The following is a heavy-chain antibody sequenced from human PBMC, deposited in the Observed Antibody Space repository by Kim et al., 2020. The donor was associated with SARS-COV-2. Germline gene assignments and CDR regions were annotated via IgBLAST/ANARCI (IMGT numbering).Heavy chain of an antibody. V-gene: IGHV3-48*03. D-gene: IGHD2-15*01. CDR3: ARRGYGGNIHDY. J-gene: IGHJ4*02. Sequence: GRSLRLSCAASGFTFSSYEMNWVRQAPGRGLEWVSYITISGSMVYYRDSVKGRFTISRDNAKNSLYLQMNSLRAEDTGIYYCARRGYGGNIHDYWGQGTL. CDR1: GFTFSSYE. CDR2: ITISGSMV.